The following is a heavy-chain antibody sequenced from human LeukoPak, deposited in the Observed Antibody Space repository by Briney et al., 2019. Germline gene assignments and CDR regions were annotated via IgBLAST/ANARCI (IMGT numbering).Heavy chain of an antibody. CDR2: IRYDGSNK. Sequence: GGSLRLSCAASGFNVRSYYMSWVRQAPGKGLEWVAFIRYDGSNKYYADSVKGRFTISRDNSKNTLYLQMNSLRAEDTAVYYCAKDSDDYVWGSYRLSYFDYWGQGTLVTVSS. D-gene: IGHD3-16*02. J-gene: IGHJ4*02. CDR3: AKDSDDYVWGSYRLSYFDY. V-gene: IGHV3-30*02. CDR1: GFNVRSYY.